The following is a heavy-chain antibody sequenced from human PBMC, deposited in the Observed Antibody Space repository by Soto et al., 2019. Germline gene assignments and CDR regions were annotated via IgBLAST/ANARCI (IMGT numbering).Heavy chain of an antibody. CDR2: IANDGGDK. Sequence: PGGSLRLSCAASGFTFINYGMHWGRQSPGKGLEWVSVIANDGGDKKYANSVKGRFTISRENAKNTMYLQMNSLRAEDSAVYYCAKDLKVAAAGYFFDHWGQGTLVTVSS. J-gene: IGHJ4*02. D-gene: IGHD6-13*01. CDR1: GFTFINYG. V-gene: IGHV3-30*18. CDR3: AKDLKVAAAGYFFDH.